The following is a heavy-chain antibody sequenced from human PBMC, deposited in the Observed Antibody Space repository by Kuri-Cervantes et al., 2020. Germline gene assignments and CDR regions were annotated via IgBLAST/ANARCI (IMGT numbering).Heavy chain of an antibody. CDR3: ARGDDDYDYYYYYGMDV. V-gene: IGHV3-7*01. D-gene: IGHD4-17*01. Sequence: ETLSLTCAASGFTLSNYWMTWVRQAPGKGLEWVANIKKDGSEKYYVDSVRGRFTISRDNAKNSLYLQMNSLRAEDTAVYYCARGDDDYDYYYYYGMDVWGQGTTVTVSS. J-gene: IGHJ6*02. CDR2: IKKDGSEK. CDR1: GFTLSNYW.